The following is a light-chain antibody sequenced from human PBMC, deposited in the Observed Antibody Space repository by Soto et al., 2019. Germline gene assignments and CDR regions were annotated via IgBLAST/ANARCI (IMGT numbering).Light chain of an antibody. Sequence: EIVLTQSPGTLSLSPGERATLSCRASQSVSKNYLAWYQQKPGQAPRLLICGVYSRATCTPDRYSGSGSGTDFTLTISRLYPEDFAVYYCQHYSYSLYFRFGPGTKCDIK. V-gene: IGKV3-20*01. CDR2: GVY. CDR3: QHYSYSLYFR. CDR1: QSVSKNY. J-gene: IGKJ3*01.